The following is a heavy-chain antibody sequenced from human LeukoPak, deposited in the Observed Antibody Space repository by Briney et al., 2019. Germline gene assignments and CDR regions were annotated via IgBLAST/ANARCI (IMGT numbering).Heavy chain of an antibody. V-gene: IGHV3-30*04. CDR3: ARDPHIVLMVYATYFDY. J-gene: IGHJ4*02. CDR1: GFTFSSYA. CDR2: ISYDGSNK. Sequence: GGSLRLSCAASGFTFSSYAMSWVRQAPGKGLEWVAVISYDGSNKYYADSVKGRFTISRDNSKNTLYLQMNSLRAEDTAVYYCARDPHIVLMVYATYFDYWGQGTLVTVSS. D-gene: IGHD2-8*01.